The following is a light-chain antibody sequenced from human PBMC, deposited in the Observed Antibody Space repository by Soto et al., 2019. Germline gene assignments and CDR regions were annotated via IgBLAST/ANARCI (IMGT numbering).Light chain of an antibody. CDR3: QQYGSSPT. J-gene: IGKJ5*01. Sequence: IVLTQSPGTLSLSPGERANLSCRASQSVSSYLAWYQQKPGQAPSLLIYGASNRAIGVPDRFSGSGSGTDFTLTIRRLEPEDFALYYCQQYGSSPTFGQGTRLEIK. CDR1: QSVSSY. V-gene: IGKV3-20*01. CDR2: GAS.